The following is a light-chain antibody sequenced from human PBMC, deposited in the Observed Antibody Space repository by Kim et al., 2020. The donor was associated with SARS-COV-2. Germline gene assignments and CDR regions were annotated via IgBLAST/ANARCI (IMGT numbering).Light chain of an antibody. J-gene: IGLJ3*02. CDR3: AAWDDSLSGPV. CDR2: SNN. Sequence: GQRVTISCSGSGSNIGSNYVYWYQQLPGTAPKLLIYSNNQRPSGVPDRFSGSKSGTSASLAISGLRSEDEADYYCAAWDDSLSGPVFGGGTQLTVL. CDR1: GSNIGSNY. V-gene: IGLV1-47*02.